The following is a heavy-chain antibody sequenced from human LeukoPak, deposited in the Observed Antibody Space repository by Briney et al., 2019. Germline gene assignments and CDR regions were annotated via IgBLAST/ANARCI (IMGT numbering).Heavy chain of an antibody. Sequence: GGSLRLSCAASGFTFSTYGMTWVRQTPGKGLEWVSGISGSGDTTYYADSVKGRFTVSRDNSKNTLYLQMNSLTADDTAVYYCAKDRGYWGQGALVTASS. J-gene: IGHJ4*02. CDR3: AKDRGY. D-gene: IGHD5-24*01. CDR2: ISGSGDTT. V-gene: IGHV3-23*01. CDR1: GFTFSTYG.